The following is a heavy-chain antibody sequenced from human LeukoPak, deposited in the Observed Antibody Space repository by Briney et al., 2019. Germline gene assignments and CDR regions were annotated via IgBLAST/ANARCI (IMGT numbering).Heavy chain of an antibody. J-gene: IGHJ5*02. D-gene: IGHD6-13*01. CDR2: ISGSGGSI. CDR1: GFPFSSYA. Sequence: GGSLRLSCEASGFPFSSYAMTWVRQAPGQGLEWVSGISGSGGSIDYADSVKGRFTIDRDNSKNQLHLQMNSLRAEDTAVYYCARVGSSISRHWFDPWGQGTLVTVSS. V-gene: IGHV3-23*01. CDR3: ARVGSSISRHWFDP.